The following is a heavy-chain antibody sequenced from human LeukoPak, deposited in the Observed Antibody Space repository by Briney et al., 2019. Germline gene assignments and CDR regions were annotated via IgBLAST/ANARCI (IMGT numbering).Heavy chain of an antibody. Sequence: GGSLRLSCAASGFTFSNSWMHWVRQGPGKGPVWVSRIKSDGSYITYADSVKGRFIISRDNAENTLYLQMNSLRVGDTAVYYCATGDSGWYNYWGQGTLVTVSA. CDR1: GFTFSNSW. J-gene: IGHJ4*02. CDR2: IKSDGSYI. CDR3: ATGDSGWYNY. D-gene: IGHD6-19*01. V-gene: IGHV3-74*03.